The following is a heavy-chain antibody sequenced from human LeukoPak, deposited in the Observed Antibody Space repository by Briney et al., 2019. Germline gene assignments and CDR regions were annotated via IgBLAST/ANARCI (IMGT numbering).Heavy chain of an antibody. Sequence: GESLKISCKGSGYSFSTNWIGWVRQMPGKGLEWVGIVYPGDSDTRYSPSFQGQVTISADKSISTAYLQWSSLKASDTAMYYCERPAPGGSYYDTFHFWGQGTMVTVSS. V-gene: IGHV5-51*01. CDR3: ERPAPGGSYYDTFHF. D-gene: IGHD1-26*01. CDR2: VYPGDSDT. J-gene: IGHJ3*01. CDR1: GYSFSTNW.